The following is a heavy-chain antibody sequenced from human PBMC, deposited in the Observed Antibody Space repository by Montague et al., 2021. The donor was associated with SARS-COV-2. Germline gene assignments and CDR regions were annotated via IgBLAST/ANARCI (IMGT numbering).Heavy chain of an antibody. CDR3: ARHRNYGDHSLDNWFHP. D-gene: IGHD4-17*01. CDR1: GYSTSCSNCY. V-gene: IGHV4-39*01. J-gene: IGHJ5*02. Sequence: SETLSLTCTVSGYSTSCSNCYWGSTCQAPGEGLAWLGTLYKSDSPYYXPSPRSRLTISIDTSKNQFSLKLTSVTAADTSVYYCARHRNYGDHSLDNWFHPWGQRTLVTAAS. CDR2: LYKSDSP.